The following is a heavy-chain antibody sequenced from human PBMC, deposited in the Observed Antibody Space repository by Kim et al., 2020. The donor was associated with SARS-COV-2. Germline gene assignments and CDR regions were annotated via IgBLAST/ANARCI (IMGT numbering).Heavy chain of an antibody. Sequence: ASVKVSCKASGYTFTSYGISWVRQAPGQGLEWMGWISAYNGNTNYAQKLQGRVTMTTDTFTSTAYMELRSLRSDDTAVYYCARDPIVVVITRLYYYYGMDVWGQGTTVTVSS. D-gene: IGHD3-22*01. CDR1: GYTFTSYG. CDR3: ARDPIVVVITRLYYYYGMDV. V-gene: IGHV1-18*01. CDR2: ISAYNGNT. J-gene: IGHJ6*02.